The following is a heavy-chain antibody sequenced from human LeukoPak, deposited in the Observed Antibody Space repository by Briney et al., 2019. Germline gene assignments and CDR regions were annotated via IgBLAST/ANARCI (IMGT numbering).Heavy chain of an antibody. CDR3: ARVWPRIGYCSSTSCYTPNDAFDI. D-gene: IGHD2-2*02. J-gene: IGHJ3*02. V-gene: IGHV3-21*01. CDR2: ISSSSSYI. CDR1: GFTFSSYS. Sequence: PGGSLRLSCAASGFTFSSYSMNWVRQAPGKGLEWVSSISSSSSYIYYADSVKGRFTISRDNAKNSLYLQMNSLRAEDTAVYYCARVWPRIGYCSSTSCYTPNDAFDIWGQGTMVTVSS.